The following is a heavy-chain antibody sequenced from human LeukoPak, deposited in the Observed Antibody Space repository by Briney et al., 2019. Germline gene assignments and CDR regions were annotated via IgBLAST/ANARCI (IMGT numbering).Heavy chain of an antibody. J-gene: IGHJ5*02. V-gene: IGHV4-34*01. D-gene: IGHD6-13*01. CDR2: INHSGST. CDR1: GGSFSGYY. CDR3: ARGRGIAAAGTFDP. Sequence: SETLSLTCAVYGGSFSGYYWSWIRQPPGKGLEWIGEINHSGSTNYNPSLKSRVTISVDTSKNQFPLKLSSVTAADTAVYYCARGRGIAAAGTFDPWGQGTLVTVSS.